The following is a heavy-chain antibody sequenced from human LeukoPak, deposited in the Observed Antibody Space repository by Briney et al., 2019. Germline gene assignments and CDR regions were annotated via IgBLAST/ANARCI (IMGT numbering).Heavy chain of an antibody. J-gene: IGHJ6*02. CDR2: ISGSGGST. D-gene: IGHD2-2*01. CDR3: AKGQDIVVVPAAKKYYYYYGMDV. V-gene: IGHV3-23*01. CDR1: GFTFSSYA. Sequence: PGGSLRLSFAASGFTFSSYAMSWVGQAQGKGLEGVSAISGSGGSTYYADSVKGRFTISRDNSKNTLYLQTNSLRAEDTAVYYCAKGQDIVVVPAAKKYYYYYGMDVWGQGTTVTVSS.